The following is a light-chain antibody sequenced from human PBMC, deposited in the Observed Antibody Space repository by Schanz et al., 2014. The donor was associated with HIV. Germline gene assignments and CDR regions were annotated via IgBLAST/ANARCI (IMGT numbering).Light chain of an antibody. Sequence: QSVLTQPPSVSGTPGQSVTISCSGSTSTLERTPVDWYQHLPGTAPRLLIYRNNQRPSGVPDRFSGSKSGNTASLTISGLQAEDEADYYCCSYAGSSTPYVFGAGTKLTVL. CDR1: TSTLERTP. CDR2: RNN. CDR3: CSYAGSSTPYV. J-gene: IGLJ1*01. V-gene: IGLV1-44*01.